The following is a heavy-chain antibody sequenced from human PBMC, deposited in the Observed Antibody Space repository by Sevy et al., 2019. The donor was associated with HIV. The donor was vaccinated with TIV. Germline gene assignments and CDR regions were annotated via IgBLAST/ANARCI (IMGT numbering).Heavy chain of an antibody. CDR1: GFTLGDYG. CDR3: TRWSGSQSIFDY. Sequence: GESLKISCTASGFTLGDYGMSWVRQAPGKGLEWISFTKSKAHGGTTENAASVKGRFTISRDDSKSIIYLQMNNLKIEDTAVYYCTRWSGSQSIFDYWGQGTLVTVSS. D-gene: IGHD1-26*01. V-gene: IGHV3-49*04. J-gene: IGHJ4*02. CDR2: TKSKAHGGTT.